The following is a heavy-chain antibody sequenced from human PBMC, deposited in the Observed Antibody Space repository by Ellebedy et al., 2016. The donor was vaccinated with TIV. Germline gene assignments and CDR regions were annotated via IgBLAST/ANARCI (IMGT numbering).Heavy chain of an antibody. CDR3: ARDRTTVVTPEAFDI. Sequence: AASVKVSCKASGYTFTRYTITWVRQAPGQGLEWMGWISAYNGDTKYEQKFQGRVTLTTDTSTSTAYMELRSLRSDDTAVYYCARDRTTVVTPEAFDIWGQGTMVTVSS. CDR2: ISAYNGDT. D-gene: IGHD4-23*01. J-gene: IGHJ3*02. CDR1: GYTFTRYT. V-gene: IGHV1-18*04.